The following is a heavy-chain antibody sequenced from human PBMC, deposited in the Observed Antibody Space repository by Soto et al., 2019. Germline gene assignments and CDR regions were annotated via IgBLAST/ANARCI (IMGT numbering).Heavy chain of an antibody. D-gene: IGHD6-13*01. CDR1: GGTFTSTA. Sequence: QVLLVQSSAEEKKPGSSVKVSCKASGGTFTSTAFSWVRQAPGQGLEWMGGIIPVLGTPNYAQKFQARLTVTADASTTTVHMELSSLRSDDTAVYYCASSAGLDHLLNYYGLNVWGQGTTVTVSS. V-gene: IGHV1-69*01. CDR3: ASSAGLDHLLNYYGLNV. CDR2: IIPVLGTP. J-gene: IGHJ6*02.